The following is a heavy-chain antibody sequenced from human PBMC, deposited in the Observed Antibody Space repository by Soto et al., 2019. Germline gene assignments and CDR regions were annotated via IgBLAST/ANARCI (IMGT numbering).Heavy chain of an antibody. J-gene: IGHJ3*02. Sequence: GGSLRLSCAASGFTFSDYYMSWIRQAPGKGLEWVSYISSSGSTIYYADSVKGRFTISRDNAKNSLYLQMNSLRAEDTAVYYCARGTSIAVAVRPFDIWGQGTMVTVSS. CDR3: ARGTSIAVAVRPFDI. D-gene: IGHD6-19*01. CDR2: ISSSGSTI. V-gene: IGHV3-11*01. CDR1: GFTFSDYY.